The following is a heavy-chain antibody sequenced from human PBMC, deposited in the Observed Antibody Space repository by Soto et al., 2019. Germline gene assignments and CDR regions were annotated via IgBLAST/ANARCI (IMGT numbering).Heavy chain of an antibody. Sequence: GGSLRLSCAASGFAFSSYAMSWVRQAPGKGLEWVSGISDSGGSTYYADSVKGRFTISRDNSKNTLYLQMNSLRAEDTAVYYCAKGTYYYGSAPYYFDYWGQGTLVTVSS. D-gene: IGHD3-10*01. CDR2: ISDSGGST. V-gene: IGHV3-23*01. CDR1: GFAFSSYA. CDR3: AKGTYYYGSAPYYFDY. J-gene: IGHJ4*02.